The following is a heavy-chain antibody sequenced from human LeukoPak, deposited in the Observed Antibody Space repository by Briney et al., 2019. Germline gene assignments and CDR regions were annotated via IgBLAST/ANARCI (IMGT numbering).Heavy chain of an antibody. CDR3: AHNPDYTWKAHFDY. Sequence: SGPTLVKPTQTLTLTCTFSGFSLSTSGVGVGWIRQPPGKALEWLALIYWDDDKRYSPSLKNRLAITKDISKNQVVLTMTDVDPDDTSTYYSAHNPDYTWKAHFDYWGQGTLVTVSS. J-gene: IGHJ4*02. V-gene: IGHV2-5*02. D-gene: IGHD1-20*01. CDR1: GFSLSTSGVG. CDR2: IYWDDDK.